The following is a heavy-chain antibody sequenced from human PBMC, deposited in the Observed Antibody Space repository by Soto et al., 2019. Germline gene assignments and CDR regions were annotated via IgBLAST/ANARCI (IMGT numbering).Heavy chain of an antibody. Sequence: SDTLSLPCTVSGGSISSYYVAWIRQPQGKGLEWIGSMFYSGLTYYNPSLKSRVTLSVDTSKNQFSVRLNSVTAADTAVYYCAPLSVSLSGPYGIHVWGQGTTVTVSS. V-gene: IGHV4-39*01. CDR3: APLSVSLSGPYGIHV. J-gene: IGHJ6*02. CDR2: MFYSGLT. CDR1: GGSISSYY. D-gene: IGHD2-15*01.